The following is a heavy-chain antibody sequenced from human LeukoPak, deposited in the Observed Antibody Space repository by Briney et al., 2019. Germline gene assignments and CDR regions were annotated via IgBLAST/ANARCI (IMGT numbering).Heavy chain of an antibody. CDR1: GFTVRSEG. CDR3: AHMLSCCPFY. CDR2: IWYDGSNK. V-gene: IGHV3-33*01. D-gene: IGHD2-2*01. Sequence: GGSLCLSCAPSGFTVRSEGMHWVRQAPGKGLEWVAVIWYDGSNKYYADSVKGRFTISREHSKNTLYLQMNSLRAEDTAVYYCAHMLSCCPFYWARKTLVTVSS. J-gene: IGHJ4*02.